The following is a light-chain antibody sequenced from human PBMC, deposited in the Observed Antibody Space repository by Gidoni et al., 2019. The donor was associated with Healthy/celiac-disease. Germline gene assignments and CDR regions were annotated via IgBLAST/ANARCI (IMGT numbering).Light chain of an antibody. CDR3: SSYTSSSKV. CDR1: SSDFGAYNY. Sequence: QSALTQPASVSVSPGQSITISCTGTSSDFGAYNYVSWYQQHPGKAPKLMIYEVSNRPSGVPDRFSASKSGNTASLTISGLQAEDEADYYCSSYTSSSKVFGGGTKLTVL. J-gene: IGLJ2*01. V-gene: IGLV2-14*01. CDR2: EVS.